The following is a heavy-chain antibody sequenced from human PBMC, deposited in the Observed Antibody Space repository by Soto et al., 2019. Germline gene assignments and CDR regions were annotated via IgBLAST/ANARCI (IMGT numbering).Heavy chain of an antibody. D-gene: IGHD3-22*01. CDR3: AIVFYYDSSGYYPRWYYYGMDV. CDR1: GGSISSGDYY. CDR2: IYYSGST. V-gene: IGHV4-30-4*01. J-gene: IGHJ6*02. Sequence: SETLSLTCTVSGGSISSGDYYWSWIRQHPGKSQEWIGYIYYSGSTYYNPSLKSRVNISVDTSKKQFSLKLSSVTAADTAVYYCAIVFYYDSSGYYPRWYYYGMDVWGQGTTVTVS.